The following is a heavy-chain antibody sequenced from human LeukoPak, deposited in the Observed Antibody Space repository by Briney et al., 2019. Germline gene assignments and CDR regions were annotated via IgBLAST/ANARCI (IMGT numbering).Heavy chain of an antibody. D-gene: IGHD1-26*01. V-gene: IGHV3-9*01. Sequence: QAGGSLRLSCAASGFTFDDYAMHWVRQAPGKGLEWVSGISWNSGSIGYADSVKGRFTISRDNAKNSLYLQMNSLRAEDTALHYCAKGYSGSYIGAYFDYWGQGTLVTVSS. J-gene: IGHJ4*02. CDR1: GFTFDDYA. CDR3: AKGYSGSYIGAYFDY. CDR2: ISWNSGSI.